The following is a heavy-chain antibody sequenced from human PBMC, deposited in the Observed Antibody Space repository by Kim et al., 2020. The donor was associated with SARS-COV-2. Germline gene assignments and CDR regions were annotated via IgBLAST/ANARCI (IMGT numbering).Heavy chain of an antibody. Sequence: DESNKYYAASVEGRFTISRDNSKNTLYLQLTSLRAEDTAVYYCAKGGGDYWGQGTLVTVSS. CDR3: AKGGGDY. CDR2: DESNK. J-gene: IGHJ4*02. V-gene: IGHV3-33*06.